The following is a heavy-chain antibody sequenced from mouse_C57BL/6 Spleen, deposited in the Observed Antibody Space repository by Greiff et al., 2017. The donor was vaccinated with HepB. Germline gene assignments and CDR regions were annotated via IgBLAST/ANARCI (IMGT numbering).Heavy chain of an antibody. CDR1: GFNIKEYY. CDR2: IDPEDGET. J-gene: IGHJ3*01. CDR3: GGDYGSSPWFAY. D-gene: IGHD1-1*01. V-gene: IGHV14-2*01. Sequence: EVQLQESGAELVKPGASVKLSCTASGFNIKEYYMHWVKQRTEQGLEWIGRIDPEDGETKYAPKFQGKATITADTSSNTAYLQLSSLTSEDTAVYYCGGDYGSSPWFAYWGQGTLVTVSA.